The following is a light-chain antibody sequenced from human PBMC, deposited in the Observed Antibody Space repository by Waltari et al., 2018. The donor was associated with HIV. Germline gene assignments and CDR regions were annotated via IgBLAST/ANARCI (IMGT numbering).Light chain of an antibody. CDR3: QQYNTYPWT. V-gene: IGKV1-16*02. Sequence: DIQMTQSPSSLSASVGDRVTITCRASQGFTNYLAWFQQKPGKAPNSLIYAASSLQSGVPSKFSGSGSGTDFTLTISSLQPEDFATYYCQQYNTYPWTFGQGTKVEIK. CDR1: QGFTNY. J-gene: IGKJ1*01. CDR2: AAS.